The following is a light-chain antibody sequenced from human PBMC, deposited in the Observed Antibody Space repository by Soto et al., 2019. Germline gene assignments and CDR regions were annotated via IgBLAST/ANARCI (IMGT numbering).Light chain of an antibody. V-gene: IGLV2-8*01. Sequence: QSVLTQPPSASGSPGQSGTISCTGTSSDVGGYNYVSWYQQHPGKAPKLMIYEVSKRHSGVPDRFSGSKSGNTASLTVSGLQAEDEADYYCSSYAGSDNFVVFGGGTKVTV. CDR2: EVS. J-gene: IGLJ2*01. CDR3: SSYAGSDNFVV. CDR1: SSDVGGYNY.